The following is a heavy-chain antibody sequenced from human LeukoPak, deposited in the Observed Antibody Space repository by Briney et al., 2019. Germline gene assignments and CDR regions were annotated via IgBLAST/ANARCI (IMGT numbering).Heavy chain of an antibody. Sequence: ASVKVSCKASGYTFTSYGISWARQAPGQGLEWMGWISAYNGNTNYAQKLQGRVTMTTDTSTSTAYMELRSLRSDDTAVYYCARDPNRYCSSTSCHPFDYWGQGTLVTVSS. V-gene: IGHV1-18*01. CDR3: ARDPNRYCSSTSCHPFDY. CDR2: ISAYNGNT. CDR1: GYTFTSYG. J-gene: IGHJ4*02. D-gene: IGHD2-2*01.